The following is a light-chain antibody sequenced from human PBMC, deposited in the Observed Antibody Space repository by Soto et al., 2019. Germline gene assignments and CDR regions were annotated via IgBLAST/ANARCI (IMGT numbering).Light chain of an antibody. J-gene: IGKJ5*01. V-gene: IGKV3-15*01. CDR1: QSVSSK. CDR3: QQYNTWRSIS. Sequence: EIVMTQSPATLSVSPGERATLSCRASQSVSSKLAWYQHMPGQAPRLLIYDTSTRAAGIPARFTGSGSGTDFTLTISSLQSEDFAVYYCQQYNTWRSISFGQGTRLESK. CDR2: DTS.